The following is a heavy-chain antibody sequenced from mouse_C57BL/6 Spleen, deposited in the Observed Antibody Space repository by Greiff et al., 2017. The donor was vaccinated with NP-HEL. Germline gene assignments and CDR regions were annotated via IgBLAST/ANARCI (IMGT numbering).Heavy chain of an antibody. CDR3: ARGDYYGSSYEFAY. J-gene: IGHJ3*01. CDR1: GYSFTGYY. D-gene: IGHD1-1*01. V-gene: IGHV1-42*01. CDR2: INPSTGGT. Sequence: VQLKQSGPELVKPGASVKISCKASGYSFTGYYMNWVKQSPEKSLEWIGEINPSTGGTTYNQKFKGKSTLTVDKSSSTAYMQLKSLTSEDSAVCYCARGDYYGSSYEFAYWGQGTLVTVSA.